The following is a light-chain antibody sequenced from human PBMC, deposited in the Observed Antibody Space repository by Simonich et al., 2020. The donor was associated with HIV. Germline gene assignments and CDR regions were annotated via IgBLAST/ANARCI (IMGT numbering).Light chain of an antibody. CDR1: SADVGGYNY. Sequence: QSALTQPASVSGSPGQSITISCTGTSADVGGYNYVPWYQQHPGKAPKLMIYDVSNRPSGVSNRFSASKSGNTASLTISGLQAEDEADYYCSSYTSSSTLMFGGGTKLTVL. J-gene: IGLJ3*02. V-gene: IGLV2-14*03. CDR2: DVS. CDR3: SSYTSSSTLM.